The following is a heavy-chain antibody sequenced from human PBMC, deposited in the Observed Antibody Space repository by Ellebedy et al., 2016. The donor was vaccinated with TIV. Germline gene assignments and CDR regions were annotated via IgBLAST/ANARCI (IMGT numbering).Heavy chain of an antibody. CDR1: GFTFSTYA. J-gene: IGHJ6*02. CDR2: ISYGGNDQ. Sequence: PGGSLRLSCAASGFTFSTYAMHWVRQAPGKGLEWVALISYGGNDQYYTDSVKGRFSISRDNSKDTVYLQMNNLRPEDTAVYYCARDEWSYGDYYYNRMDVWGQGTTVTVSS. D-gene: IGHD5-18*01. CDR3: ARDEWSYGDYYYNRMDV. V-gene: IGHV3-30*10.